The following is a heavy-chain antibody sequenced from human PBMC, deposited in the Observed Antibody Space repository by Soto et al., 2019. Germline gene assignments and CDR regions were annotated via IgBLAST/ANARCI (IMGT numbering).Heavy chain of an antibody. V-gene: IGHV3-30-3*01. D-gene: IGHD6-6*01. CDR2: ISYDGSNK. CDR1: GFTFSSYA. Sequence: QVQLVESGGGVVQPGRSLRLSCAASGFTFSSYAMHWVRQAPGKGLEWVAVISYDGSNKYYADSVKGRFTISRDNSKNTLYLQMNSLRAEDTAVYYCARPCGIAARPIFADYYYYGMDVWGQGTTVTVSS. J-gene: IGHJ6*02. CDR3: ARPCGIAARPIFADYYYYGMDV.